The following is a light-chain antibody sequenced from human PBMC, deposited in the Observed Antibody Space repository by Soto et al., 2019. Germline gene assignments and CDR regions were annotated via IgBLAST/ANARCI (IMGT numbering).Light chain of an antibody. J-gene: IGKJ4*01. CDR3: QQRSNWLFT. CDR1: QSVSSY. CDR2: DAS. V-gene: IGKV3-11*01. Sequence: EIVLTQSPATLSLSPGERATLSCRASQSVSSYLAWYQQKPCQAPRLLIYDASNRATGIPARFSGSRSGTDFTLTISSLEPEDFAVYYCQQRSNWLFTFGGGTKVEIK.